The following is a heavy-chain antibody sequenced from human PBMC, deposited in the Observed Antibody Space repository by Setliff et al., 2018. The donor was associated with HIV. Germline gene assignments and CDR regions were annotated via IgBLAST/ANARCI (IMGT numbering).Heavy chain of an antibody. CDR3: VRDPTLDILTGPNFDY. Sequence: GGSLRLSCAASGFSFSSYWMHWVRQAPGKGLVWVSRMNSDWSTTTYADSVKGRFTISRDNAKNTLYLQMNSLRAEDTAVYYCVRDPTLDILTGPNFDYWGQGTLVTVSS. CDR1: GFSFSSYW. CDR2: MNSDWSTT. J-gene: IGHJ4*02. D-gene: IGHD3-9*01. V-gene: IGHV3-74*01.